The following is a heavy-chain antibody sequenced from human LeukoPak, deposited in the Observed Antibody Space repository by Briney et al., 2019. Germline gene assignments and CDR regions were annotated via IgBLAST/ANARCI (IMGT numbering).Heavy chain of an antibody. CDR2: IVVGSGNT. D-gene: IGHD3-22*01. Sequence: SAVKLSCKASGFTFTNSAMQWVRQARGQRLEWIGWIVVGSGNTNYAQKFQERATITRDMSTSTAYVEPSSLRSEDTAVYYCAADPHRTYYYDSSGYYPPRTAGFDPWGQGTLVTVSS. CDR3: AADPHRTYYYDSSGYYPPRTAGFDP. V-gene: IGHV1-58*02. J-gene: IGHJ5*02. CDR1: GFTFTNSA.